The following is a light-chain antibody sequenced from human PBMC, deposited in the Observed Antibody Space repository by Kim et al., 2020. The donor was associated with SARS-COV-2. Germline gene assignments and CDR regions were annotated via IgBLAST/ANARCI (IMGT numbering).Light chain of an antibody. V-gene: IGLV3-19*01. CDR2: GEN. J-gene: IGLJ2*01. Sequence: ALRQTGRITGQEDSLRSYYAGWYQRKRGQAPILVMSGENNRPSGIPNRFSGSSSGNTCSLTITGAQAEDEADYFCNTRDSSTKSLLFGGGTQLTVL. CDR3: NTRDSSTKSLL. CDR1: SLRSYY.